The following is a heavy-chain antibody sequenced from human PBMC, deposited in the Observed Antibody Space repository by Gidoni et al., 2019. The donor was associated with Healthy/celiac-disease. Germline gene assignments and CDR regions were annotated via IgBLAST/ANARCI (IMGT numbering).Heavy chain of an antibody. CDR1: GFPFSSYS. D-gene: IGHD1-26*01. CDR3: ARWGWEPYFDY. V-gene: IGHV3-48*01. J-gene: IGHJ4*02. CDR2: ISSSSSTI. Sequence: EVQLVESGGGLVQPGGSLRLSCAASGFPFSSYSMNWVRQAPGKGLEWVSYISSSSSTIYYADSVKGRFTISRDNAKNSLYLQMNSLRAEDTAVYYCARWGWEPYFDYWGQGTLVTVSS.